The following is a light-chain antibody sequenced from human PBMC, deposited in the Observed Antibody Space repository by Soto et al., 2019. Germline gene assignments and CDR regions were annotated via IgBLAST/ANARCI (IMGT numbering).Light chain of an antibody. CDR2: EVN. CDR1: SSDVGGYNY. Sequence: QSALTQPASVSGSPGQSITISCTGTSSDVGGYNYVSWYQQHPGKAPKLMIYEVNNRPSGVSNRFSGSKSGNTASLTISVLQAEDEADYYCSSYTTSSTWVFGGVTKLTVL. V-gene: IGLV2-14*01. CDR3: SSYTTSSTWV. J-gene: IGLJ3*02.